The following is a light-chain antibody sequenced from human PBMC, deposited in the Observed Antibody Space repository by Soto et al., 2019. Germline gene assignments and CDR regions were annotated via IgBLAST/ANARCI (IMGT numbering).Light chain of an antibody. Sequence: IVITHSPATLSLSPGERATLSCRASQTIDNTLAWYQQKPGQAPRLLIYGASSRATGIPDRFSGSGSGTDFTLTISRLEPEDFAVYYCQQYGSLPTTFGQGTKVDIK. CDR3: QQYGSLPTT. V-gene: IGKV3-20*01. CDR1: QTIDNT. J-gene: IGKJ1*01. CDR2: GAS.